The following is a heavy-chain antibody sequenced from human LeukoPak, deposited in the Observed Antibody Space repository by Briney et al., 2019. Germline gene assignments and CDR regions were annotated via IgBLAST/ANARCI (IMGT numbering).Heavy chain of an antibody. CDR3: AKEDSSIAARPAVRPIDY. CDR1: GFTVSSNY. J-gene: IGHJ4*02. V-gene: IGHV3-53*01. D-gene: IGHD6-6*01. Sequence: PGGSLRLSCAASGFTVSSNYMSWVREAPGRGLEWVSVIYSGGNTYYADSVKGRFTISRDNSKNTLYLQMNSLRAEDTAVYYCAKEDSSIAARPAVRPIDYWGQGTLVTVSS. CDR2: IYSGGNT.